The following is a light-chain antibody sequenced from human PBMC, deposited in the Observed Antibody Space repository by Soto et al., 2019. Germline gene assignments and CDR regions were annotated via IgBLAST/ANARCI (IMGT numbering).Light chain of an antibody. Sequence: QAVVTQPPSASGTPGQRVTISCSGSGSSIGTNTVNWYRQLPGTAPKLLIYGNNQRPSGVPDRFSGSKSGTSASLAISGLPSEDEAEYYCTAWDGSLNNVLFGGGTKVTVL. CDR2: GNN. J-gene: IGLJ2*01. CDR3: TAWDGSLNNVL. CDR1: GSSIGTNT. V-gene: IGLV1-44*01.